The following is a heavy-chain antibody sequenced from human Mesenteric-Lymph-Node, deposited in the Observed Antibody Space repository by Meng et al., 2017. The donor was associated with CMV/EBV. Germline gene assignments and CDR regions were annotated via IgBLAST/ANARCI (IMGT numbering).Heavy chain of an antibody. CDR2: SERNGTM. CDR1: GAAVGCYY. CDR3: ARGRFRGYNYGNGY. J-gene: IGHJ4*01. V-gene: IGHV4-34*01. Sequence: GAAVGCYYERCSRELPGKALKWWGESERNGTMRNNPSLRSRVHISFDKAKNQFSLNLTAVTAADTAVYYCARGRFRGYNYGNGYWGHGTLVTVSS. D-gene: IGHD5-18*01.